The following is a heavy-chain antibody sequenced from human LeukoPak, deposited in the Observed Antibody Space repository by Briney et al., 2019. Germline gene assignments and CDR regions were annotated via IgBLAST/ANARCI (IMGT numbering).Heavy chain of an antibody. V-gene: IGHV4-34*01. Sequence: PSETLSLTCAVYGGSFSGYYWSWIRQPPGKGLEWIGEINHSGSTNYNPSLKSRVTISVDTSKNQLSLKLSSVTAADTAVYYCAGLPPYYGDYNWFDPWGQGTLVTVSS. J-gene: IGHJ5*02. CDR1: GGSFSGYY. CDR3: AGLPPYYGDYNWFDP. D-gene: IGHD4-17*01. CDR2: INHSGST.